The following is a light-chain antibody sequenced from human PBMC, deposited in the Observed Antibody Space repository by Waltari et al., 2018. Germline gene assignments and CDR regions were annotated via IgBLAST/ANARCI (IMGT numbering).Light chain of an antibody. CDR3: ATWDDTIGGPV. Sequence: QSVLTQPPSESGTPGQRVIISCSGSRANIGGRYVSWYQHLPGAAPKLPINRNNQRPSGVPDRFSGSKSGTSASLAISGLRSEDEGDYFCATWDDTIGGPVFGGGTKLTVL. V-gene: IGLV1-47*01. CDR1: RANIGGRY. CDR2: RNN. J-gene: IGLJ2*01.